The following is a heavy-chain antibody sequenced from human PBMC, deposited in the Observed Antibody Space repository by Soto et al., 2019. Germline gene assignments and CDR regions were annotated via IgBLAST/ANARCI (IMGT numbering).Heavy chain of an antibody. Sequence: QVQLVQSGPEVKKPGASVKVSCEASGYTFTTSGISWVRQAPGQGLEWMGWISTYNGDTNSAQKFQGRVTMTADTSXXTFYMELMSLKSDDTAVYYCARQGSWPYYYYGLDVWGQGTTVTVSS. CDR2: ISTYNGDT. J-gene: IGHJ6*02. D-gene: IGHD1-26*01. V-gene: IGHV1-18*01. CDR1: GYTFTTSG. CDR3: ARQGSWPYYYYGLDV.